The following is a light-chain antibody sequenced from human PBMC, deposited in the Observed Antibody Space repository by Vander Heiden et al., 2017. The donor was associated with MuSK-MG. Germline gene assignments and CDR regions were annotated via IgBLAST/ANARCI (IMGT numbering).Light chain of an antibody. J-gene: IGKJ2*01. CDR2: AAS. CDR1: QSIGSN. Sequence: DIEMTQSPSSLSTSVGDRVTITWRARQSIGSNLHWYQQKPGKAPNLLIFAASSLQTGVPSRFSGSGSGTDFTLTISKLQPEDFATYFCQQSDSTPHTFGQGTKLEIK. V-gene: IGKV1-39*01. CDR3: QQSDSTPHT.